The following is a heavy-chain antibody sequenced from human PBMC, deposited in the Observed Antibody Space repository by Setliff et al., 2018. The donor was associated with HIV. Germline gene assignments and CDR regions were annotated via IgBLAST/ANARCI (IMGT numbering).Heavy chain of an antibody. D-gene: IGHD3-16*01. CDR3: AKDYTPTFWEYNWFDV. J-gene: IGHJ5*02. CDR1: GFTFSYHA. Sequence: PGGSLRLSCAASGFTFSYHAMTWVRQAPGKGLEWVSGISGSGDSTFYAHSVKGRFTISRDNSRKTLYFEMNNLRAEDTALYYCAKDYTPTFWEYNWFDVWGQGTQVTVSS. CDR2: ISGSGDST. V-gene: IGHV3-23*01.